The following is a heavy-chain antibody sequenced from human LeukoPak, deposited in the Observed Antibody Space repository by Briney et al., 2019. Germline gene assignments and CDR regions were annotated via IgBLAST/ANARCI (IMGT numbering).Heavy chain of an antibody. Sequence: GASVKVSCKASGGTFNNYAFNWVRQAPGQGLEWMGGITPIFGTANYAQKFQGRVTITADESTSTAYMELSSLRSEDTAVYYCARDHHAPPSGSYGYYWGQGTLVTVSS. D-gene: IGHD1-26*01. CDR2: ITPIFGTA. CDR3: ARDHHAPPSGSYGYY. CDR1: GGTFNNYA. J-gene: IGHJ4*02. V-gene: IGHV1-69*13.